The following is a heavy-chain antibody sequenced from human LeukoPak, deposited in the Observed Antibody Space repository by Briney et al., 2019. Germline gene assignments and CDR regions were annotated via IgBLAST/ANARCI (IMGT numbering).Heavy chain of an antibody. CDR1: GGSFSGYY. V-gene: IGHV4-34*01. CDR3: ARGGLNSNFFDS. D-gene: IGHD4-11*01. CDR2: INDSGGT. Sequence: SETLSLTCAVYGGSFSGYYWSWIRQPPGKGLEWIGEINDSGGTKYIPSLKSRVTISADTPKNQFSLKVNSVTAADTAVYYCARGGLNSNFFDSWGQGTLVTVSS. J-gene: IGHJ4*02.